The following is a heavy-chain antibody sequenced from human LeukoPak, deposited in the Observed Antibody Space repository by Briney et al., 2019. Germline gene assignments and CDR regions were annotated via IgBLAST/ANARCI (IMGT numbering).Heavy chain of an antibody. CDR2: INPNSGGT. CDR1: GYTFTGYY. D-gene: IGHD6-19*01. J-gene: IGHJ4*02. CDR3: ARVGGPGYSSGWYGY. Sequence: ASVKVSCKASGYTFTGYYMHWVRQAPGQGLEWMGWINPNSGGTNYAQKFQGRVTMTRDTSISTAYMEQSRLRSDDTAVYYCARVGGPGYSSGWYGYWGQGTLVTVSS. V-gene: IGHV1-2*02.